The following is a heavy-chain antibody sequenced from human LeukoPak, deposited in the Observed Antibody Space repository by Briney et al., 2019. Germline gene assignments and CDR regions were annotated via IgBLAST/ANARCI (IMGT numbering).Heavy chain of an antibody. Sequence: SETLSLTCTVSGGSINSNNYYWGWIRQPPGKGLEWIGSIYSSGSAYYNPSLKSRVTISLHTSMNQFYLRLSSVTAADTAVYYCQSRYLEWLLEYWGQGTLVTVSS. CDR1: GGSINSNNYY. D-gene: IGHD3-3*01. V-gene: IGHV4-39*01. J-gene: IGHJ4*02. CDR2: IYSSGSA. CDR3: QSRYLEWLLEY.